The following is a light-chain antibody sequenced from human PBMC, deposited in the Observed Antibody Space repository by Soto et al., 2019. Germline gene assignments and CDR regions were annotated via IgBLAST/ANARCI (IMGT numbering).Light chain of an antibody. Sequence: DIPLTHSPPTLSAPLVHRVPIXWQASQSISSWLAWYQQKPGKAPKLLIYKASSLESGVPSRFSGSGSGTEFTLTINSLQPDDFATYYCQHYNSYSEAFGQGTKVDIK. V-gene: IGKV1-5*03. J-gene: IGKJ1*01. CDR1: QSISSW. CDR3: QHYNSYSEA. CDR2: KAS.